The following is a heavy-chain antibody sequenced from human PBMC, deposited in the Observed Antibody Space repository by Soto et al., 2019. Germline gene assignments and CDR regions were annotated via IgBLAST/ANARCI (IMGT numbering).Heavy chain of an antibody. J-gene: IGHJ6*02. V-gene: IGHV1-69*13. CDR1: VGTFSSYA. CDR3: GRISVGYYDSSGYSNKYYYYGMAV. Sequence: SVKVSCKASVGTFSSYAISWVRQAPGQGLAWIGGIIPIFGTANYAQKFQGRVTITADESTSTAYMELSSLRSEDPAVYYCGRISVGYYDSSGYSNKYYYYGMAVWGQGTTVSV. D-gene: IGHD3-22*01. CDR2: IIPIFGTA.